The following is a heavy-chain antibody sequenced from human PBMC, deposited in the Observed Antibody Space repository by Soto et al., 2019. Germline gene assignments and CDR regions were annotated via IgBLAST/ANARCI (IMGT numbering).Heavy chain of an antibody. CDR1: GLTFSSYW. CDR3: ARTSLVVAAATREDY. D-gene: IGHD2-15*01. CDR2: INSDGSST. J-gene: IGHJ4*02. V-gene: IGHV3-74*01. Sequence: EVQLVESGGSLVQPGGSLRLSCASSGLTFSSYWMHWVRQAPGKGLVWVSRINSDGSSTSYADSVKGCFTISRDNAKNTLYLQINSLRAEDTAVYYCARTSLVVAAATREDYWGQGTLVTVSS.